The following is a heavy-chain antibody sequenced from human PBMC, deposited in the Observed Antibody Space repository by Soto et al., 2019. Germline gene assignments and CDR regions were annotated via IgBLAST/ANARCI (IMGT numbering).Heavy chain of an antibody. CDR2: MNPNSGNT. Sequence: QVQLVQSGAEVKKPGASVKVSCKASGYTFTSYDINWVRQATGQGLEWMGWMNPNSGNTGYAQKFQGRVTMTRNTSISTAYMELSSLRSEDMAVYYCARYLGQPPYYYMDVWGKGTTVTVSS. CDR3: ARYLGQPPYYYMDV. V-gene: IGHV1-8*01. J-gene: IGHJ6*03. D-gene: IGHD3-16*01. CDR1: GYTFTSYD.